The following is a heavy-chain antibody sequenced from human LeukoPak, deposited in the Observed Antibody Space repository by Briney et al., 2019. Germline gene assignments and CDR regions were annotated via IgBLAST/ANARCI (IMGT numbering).Heavy chain of an antibody. CDR1: GFTFSSYS. D-gene: IGHD3-16*01. CDR3: TRDLYSRVVYFDS. J-gene: IGHJ4*01. CDR2: ISGSSSSI. V-gene: IGHV3-21*01. Sequence: GGSLRLSCAASGFTFSSYSMNWVRQAPGKGLEWVSSISGSSSSIFYADSVKGRFTISRNNAKNSLYLLMNSLRAEDTAVYYCTRDLYSRVVYFDSWGQGTLVTVSS.